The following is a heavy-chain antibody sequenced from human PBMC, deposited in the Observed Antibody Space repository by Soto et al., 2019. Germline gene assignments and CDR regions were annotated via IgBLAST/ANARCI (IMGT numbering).Heavy chain of an antibody. CDR2: IYYSGST. CDR1: GGSISSGGYY. Sequence: PSETLSLTCTVSGGSISSGGYYWSWIRQHPGKGLEWIGYIYYSGSTYYNPSLKSRVTISVDTSKNQFSLKLSSVTAADTAVYYCARGGGSTSFEPWDNWFDPWGQGTLVTVSS. D-gene: IGHD2-2*01. CDR3: ARGGGSTSFEPWDNWFDP. J-gene: IGHJ5*02. V-gene: IGHV4-31*03.